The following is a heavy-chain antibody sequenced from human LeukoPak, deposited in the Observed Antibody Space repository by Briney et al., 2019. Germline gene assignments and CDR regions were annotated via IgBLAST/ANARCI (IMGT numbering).Heavy chain of an antibody. D-gene: IGHD3-3*01. CDR1: GGSISNYY. V-gene: IGHV4-59*01. CDR2: IYSSGST. Sequence: SETLSLTCTVSGGSISNYYWNWIRQLPGKALEWLGYIYSSGSTKYSPSLKSRVTISVDTSKNQFSLKLSSVTAADTAVYYCARNDFWNGYWDGWNYWGQGTLVTVSS. CDR3: ARNDFWNGYWDGWNY. J-gene: IGHJ4*02.